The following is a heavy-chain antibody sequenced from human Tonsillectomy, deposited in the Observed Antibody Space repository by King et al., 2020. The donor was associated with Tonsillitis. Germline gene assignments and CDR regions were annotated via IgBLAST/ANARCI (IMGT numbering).Heavy chain of an antibody. D-gene: IGHD1-26*01. CDR1: GYTFTDYY. CDR2: INPNSGGT. V-gene: IGHV1-2*02. J-gene: IGHJ4*02. CDR3: ARVSHLTSGTYGHGADFDY. Sequence: QLVQSGAEVKKPGASVKVSCMASGYTFTDYYMHWVRQAPGQGLEWMGWINPNSGGTNYAQKFQGRVTMTRDTSISTAYMELSRLRSDDTAVYYCARVSHLTSGTYGHGADFDYWGQGTLVTVSS.